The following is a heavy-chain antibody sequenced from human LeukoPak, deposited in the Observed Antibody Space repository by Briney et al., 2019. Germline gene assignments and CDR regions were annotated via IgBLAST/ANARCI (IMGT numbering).Heavy chain of an antibody. V-gene: IGHV3-21*01. CDR2: ISSSNDYI. Sequence: GGSLRLSCAASGFTFSTSTMNWVRQAPGKGLELVSSISSSNDYIYYADSVKGRFTISRDNAKNSLYLQMNSLRAEDMAVYYCVRIPNSAGFPNCFDPWGQGTLVTVSS. J-gene: IGHJ5*02. D-gene: IGHD6-19*01. CDR3: VRIPNSAGFPNCFDP. CDR1: GFTFSTST.